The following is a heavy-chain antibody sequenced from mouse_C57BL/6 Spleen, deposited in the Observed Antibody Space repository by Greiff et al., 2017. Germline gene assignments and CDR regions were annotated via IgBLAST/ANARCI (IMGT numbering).Heavy chain of an antibody. CDR1: GFTFSSYA. D-gene: IGHD1-1*01. CDR2: ISDGGSYT. V-gene: IGHV5-4*03. CDR3: ASYYGGSYKYIDV. Sequence: EVKLVESGGGLVKPGGSLKLSCAASGFTFSSYAMSWVRQTPEKRLEWVATISDGGSYTYYPDNVKGRFTISRDNAKNNLYLQMSHLKSEDTAMYYCASYYGGSYKYIDVWGTGTTVTVSS. J-gene: IGHJ1*03.